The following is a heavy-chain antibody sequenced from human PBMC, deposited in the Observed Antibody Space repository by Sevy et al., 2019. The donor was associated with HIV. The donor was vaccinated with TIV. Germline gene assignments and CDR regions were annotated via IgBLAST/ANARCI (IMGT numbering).Heavy chain of an antibody. J-gene: IGHJ6*02. Sequence: ASVKVSCKASGFTFTSSAVQWVRQARGQRLAWIGWIVVGSGNTNYAQKFQERVTITRDMSTSTAYMELSSLRSEDTAVYYCAADRGVVVVPAAIHYYYYGMDVWGQGTTVTVSS. CDR2: IVVGSGNT. CDR1: GFTFTSSA. V-gene: IGHV1-58*01. D-gene: IGHD2-2*01. CDR3: AADRGVVVVPAAIHYYYYGMDV.